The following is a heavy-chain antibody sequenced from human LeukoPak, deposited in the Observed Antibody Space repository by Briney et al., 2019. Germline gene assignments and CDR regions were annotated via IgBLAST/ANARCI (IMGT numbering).Heavy chain of an antibody. Sequence: GGSLRLSCAASGFTFSNYAMSWVRQAPRKGLEWVSGISGSGDNTYYADSVKGRFTVSRDNSKNTLYLQMNSLRAEDTAVYYCAKTNDYGYYYYMDVWGKGTTVTISS. CDR1: GFTFSNYA. V-gene: IGHV3-23*01. D-gene: IGHD4-17*01. CDR3: AKTNDYGYYYYMDV. J-gene: IGHJ6*03. CDR2: ISGSGDNT.